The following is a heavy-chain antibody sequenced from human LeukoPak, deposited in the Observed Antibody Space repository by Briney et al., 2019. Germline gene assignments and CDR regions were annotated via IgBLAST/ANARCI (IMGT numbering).Heavy chain of an antibody. Sequence: GASVKVSCKASGGTFSSYAISWVRQAPGQGLEWMGGIIPIFGTANYAQKFQGRVTMTTDTSTSTAYMELRSLRSDDTAVYYCATVNDAFDIWGQGTMVTVSS. CDR3: ATVNDAFDI. V-gene: IGHV1-69*05. CDR1: GGTFSSYA. D-gene: IGHD4-17*01. J-gene: IGHJ3*02. CDR2: IIPIFGTA.